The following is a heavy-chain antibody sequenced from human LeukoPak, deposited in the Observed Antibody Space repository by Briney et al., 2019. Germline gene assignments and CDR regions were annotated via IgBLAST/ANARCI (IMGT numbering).Heavy chain of an antibody. Sequence: GGSLRLSCAASGFTFSSYAMSWVRQAPGKGLEWVSSISGSGGSTYYADSVKGRFTISRDKSKNTLYLQMNSLRAEDTAVYYCAKDTTSYYDSSGYPDYWGQGTLVTVSS. CDR3: AKDTTSYYDSSGYPDY. D-gene: IGHD3-22*01. J-gene: IGHJ4*02. CDR1: GFTFSSYA. CDR2: ISGSGGST. V-gene: IGHV3-23*01.